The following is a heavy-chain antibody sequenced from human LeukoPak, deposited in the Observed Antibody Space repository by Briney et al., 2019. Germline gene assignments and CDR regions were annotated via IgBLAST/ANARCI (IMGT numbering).Heavy chain of an antibody. V-gene: IGHV5-51*01. CDR1: GYSFTSYW. Sequence: GESLQISCKGSGYSFTSYWIGWVRQLPGKGLEWMGIIYPGDSDTRYSPSFQGQVTISADKSISTAYLQWSSLKASDTAMYYCARAMVRGVPSLPFDPWGQGTLVTVSS. CDR3: ARAMVRGVPSLPFDP. CDR2: IYPGDSDT. J-gene: IGHJ5*02. D-gene: IGHD3-10*01.